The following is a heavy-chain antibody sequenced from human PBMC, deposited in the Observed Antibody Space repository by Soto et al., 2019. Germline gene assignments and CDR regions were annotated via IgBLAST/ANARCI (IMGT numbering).Heavy chain of an antibody. D-gene: IGHD3-3*01. V-gene: IGHV3-48*02. Sequence: EVQVVEPGGGLVQPGGSLRLSCAASGFTFSSNSMNWVRQAPGKGLEWISYISSSSSTLYADSVKGRFTISRDNAKNSLYLQMNSLRDEDTSVYYCARVIWSGHLASDLWGQGTLVTVSS. J-gene: IGHJ5*02. CDR2: ISSSSSTL. CDR3: ARVIWSGHLASDL. CDR1: GFTFSSNS.